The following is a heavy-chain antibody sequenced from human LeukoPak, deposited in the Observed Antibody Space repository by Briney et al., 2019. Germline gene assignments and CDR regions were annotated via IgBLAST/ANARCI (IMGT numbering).Heavy chain of an antibody. D-gene: IGHD2-15*01. V-gene: IGHV4-59*08. CDR2: IYYSGST. Sequence: SETLSLTCDVSGGSFSSYYWSWIRQPPGKGLEWIGNIYYSGSTNYNPSLKSRVTISVDTSKNQFSLKLSSVTAADTAVYYCARQDGYCSGGSCYSGGVYGMDVWGQGTTVTVSS. CDR1: GGSFSSYY. CDR3: ARQDGYCSGGSCYSGGVYGMDV. J-gene: IGHJ6*02.